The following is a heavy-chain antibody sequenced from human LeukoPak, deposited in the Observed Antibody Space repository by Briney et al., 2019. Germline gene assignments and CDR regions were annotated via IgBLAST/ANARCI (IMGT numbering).Heavy chain of an antibody. CDR2: IYYSGST. CDR1: GGSISSSSYY. V-gene: IGHV4-39*01. D-gene: IGHD3-22*01. J-gene: IGHJ3*02. Sequence: SETLSLTRTVSGGSISSSSYYWGWIRQPPGKGLEWIGSIYYSGSTYYNPSLKSRVTISVDTSKNQFSLKLSSVTAADTAVYYCARSYYDSRGFGAFDIWGQGTMVTVSS. CDR3: ARSYYDSRGFGAFDI.